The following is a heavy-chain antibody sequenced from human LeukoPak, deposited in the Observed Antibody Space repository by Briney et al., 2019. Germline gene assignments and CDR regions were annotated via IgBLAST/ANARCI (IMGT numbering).Heavy chain of an antibody. D-gene: IGHD3-3*01. Sequence: GGSLRLSCAVSGFTFSDHYIDWVRQAPGKGLEWVGRSRDKGHRYSTEYAASVKGRFTISRDDSKHSLYLQMNSLQTEDTAVYYWVRGHDSFDYWGQGTLVTVSS. CDR1: GFTFSDHY. J-gene: IGHJ4*02. CDR2: SRDKGHRYST. V-gene: IGHV3-72*01. CDR3: VRGHDSFDY.